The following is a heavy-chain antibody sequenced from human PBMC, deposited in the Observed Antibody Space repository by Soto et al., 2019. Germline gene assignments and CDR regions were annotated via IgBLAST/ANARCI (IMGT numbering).Heavy chain of an antibody. CDR2: FRGTWDNT. J-gene: IGHJ4*02. V-gene: IGHV3-23*01. CDR3: AKDMDGSYLFEN. Sequence: PGGSLRLSCAASGFTFSTYTMTWVRQAPGKGLEWVSGFRGTWDNTYYADSVKGRFTISRDNSKNTLYLQMNSLRAEDTAIYYCAKDMDGSYLFENWGQGTLVTVSS. CDR1: GFTFSTYT. D-gene: IGHD1-26*01.